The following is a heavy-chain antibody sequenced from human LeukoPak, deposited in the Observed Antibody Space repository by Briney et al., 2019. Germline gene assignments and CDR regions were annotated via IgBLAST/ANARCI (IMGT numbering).Heavy chain of an antibody. CDR3: ARRLLRGQNFDY. CDR1: GFTFSDSW. CDR2: IKDDGRDK. Sequence: PGGSLRLSCGTSGFTFSDSWVSWLRQAPGQGLEWVASIKDDGRDKYYLDSVRGRFTISRDNAEDSLYLQLDDLRAEDTAVFYCARRLLRGQNFDYWGQGTLVTVSS. V-gene: IGHV3-7*01. J-gene: IGHJ4*02.